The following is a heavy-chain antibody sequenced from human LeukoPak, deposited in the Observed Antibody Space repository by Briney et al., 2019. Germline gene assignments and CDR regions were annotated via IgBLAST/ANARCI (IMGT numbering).Heavy chain of an antibody. D-gene: IGHD3-22*01. Sequence: PGGSLRLSCAASGFTFSSYSMNWVRQAPGKGLEWVSYISSSSSTIYYADSVKGRFTISRDNAKNSLYLQMNSLRAEDTAVYYCARGDYYDSSGPFDYWGQGTLVTVSS. CDR2: ISSSSSTI. CDR3: ARGDYYDSSGPFDY. V-gene: IGHV3-48*04. CDR1: GFTFSSYS. J-gene: IGHJ4*02.